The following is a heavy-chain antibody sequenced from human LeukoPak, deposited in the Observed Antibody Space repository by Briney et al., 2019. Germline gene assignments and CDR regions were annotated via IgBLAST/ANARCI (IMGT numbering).Heavy chain of an antibody. CDR2: IWYDGSNK. V-gene: IGHV3-33*01. J-gene: IGHJ4*02. D-gene: IGHD6-13*01. CDR1: GFTFSSYG. Sequence: PGGSLRLSCAASGFTFSSYGMHWVRQAPGKGLEWVAVIWYDGSNKYYADSVKGRFTISRGNSKNTLYLQMNSLRAEDTAVYYCARDGIAAAGIPRGFDYWGQGTLVTVSS. CDR3: ARDGIAAAGIPRGFDY.